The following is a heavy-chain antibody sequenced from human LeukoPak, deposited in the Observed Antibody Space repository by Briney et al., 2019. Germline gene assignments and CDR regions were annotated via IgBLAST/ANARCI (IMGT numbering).Heavy chain of an antibody. J-gene: IGHJ4*02. CDR2: IYYSGST. CDR3: ARLGWLRDIDY. CDR1: GGSISSSSYY. Sequence: SETLSLTCTVFGGSISSSSYYWGWIRQPPGKGLEWIGSIYYSGSTYYNPSLKSRVTISVDTSKNQFSLKLSSVTAADTAVYYCARLGWLRDIDYWGQGTLVTVSS. D-gene: IGHD5-12*01. V-gene: IGHV4-39*01.